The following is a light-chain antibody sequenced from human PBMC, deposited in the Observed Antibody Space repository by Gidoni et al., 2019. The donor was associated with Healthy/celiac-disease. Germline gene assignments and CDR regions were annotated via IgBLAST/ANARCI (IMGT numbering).Light chain of an antibody. CDR3: QSYDSSLSGSV. CDR2: GNS. V-gene: IGLV1-40*01. Sequence: QSVLTQPPSVSGPPGQRVTTSGTGSSSNIGAGYDIHWYQQLPGTAPKLLIYGNSNRPSGVPDRFSGSKSGTSASLAITGLQAEDEADYYCQSYDSSLSGSVFGGGTKLTVL. CDR1: SSNIGAGYD. J-gene: IGLJ2*01.